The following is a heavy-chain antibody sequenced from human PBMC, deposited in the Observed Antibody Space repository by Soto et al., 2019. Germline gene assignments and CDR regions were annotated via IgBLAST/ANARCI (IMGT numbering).Heavy chain of an antibody. Sequence: GGSLRLSCAASGFTFSSYWMHWVRQAPGKGLVWVSRINSDGSSTSYADSVKGRFTISRDNAKNTLYLQMNSLRAEDTAVYYCARDSRALYSSSWYDYWGQGTLVTVSS. V-gene: IGHV3-74*01. CDR2: INSDGSST. CDR3: ARDSRALYSSSWYDY. J-gene: IGHJ4*02. CDR1: GFTFSSYW. D-gene: IGHD6-13*01.